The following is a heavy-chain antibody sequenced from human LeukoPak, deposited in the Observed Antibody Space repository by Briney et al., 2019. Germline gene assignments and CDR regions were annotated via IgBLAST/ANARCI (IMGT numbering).Heavy chain of an antibody. V-gene: IGHV3-30-3*01. CDR1: VYTFDNYT. D-gene: IGHD5-24*01. CDR2: ISYDGSNE. J-gene: IGHJ4*02. Sequence: GGCLRLSCPASVYTFDNYTIHWVRQAPGKGREWLAVISYDGSNEYYADSVKGRFTISRDNSKNTAYLQMNSLRAEDTAAYYCARDRLTSRDGHRDYWGQGTLVTVSS. CDR3: ARDRLTSRDGHRDY.